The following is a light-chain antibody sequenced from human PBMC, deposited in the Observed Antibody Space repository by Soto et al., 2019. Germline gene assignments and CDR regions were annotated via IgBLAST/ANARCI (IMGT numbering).Light chain of an antibody. CDR1: QSVSSF. CDR2: DVS. J-gene: IGKJ2*01. Sequence: EIVLTQSPVTLSLSPGERATLSCRASQSVSSFLAWYQHKPGQPPRLLIYDVSNRAAGIPARFSGGGSGTDFTLTISSLEPEDFAVYYCQQRTDWPPVYTFGQGTKLEIK. V-gene: IGKV3-11*01. CDR3: QQRTDWPPVYT.